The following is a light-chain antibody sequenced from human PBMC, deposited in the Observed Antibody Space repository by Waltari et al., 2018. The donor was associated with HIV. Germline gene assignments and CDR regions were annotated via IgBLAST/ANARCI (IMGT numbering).Light chain of an antibody. CDR1: QRVRRN. J-gene: IGKJ2*01. V-gene: IGKV3D-15*01. CDR2: GAS. CDR3: QQYNNWPPYT. Sequence: IVMTQSSATTSVSPGDRASLSCRASQRVRRNLAWYQQKPGQAPRLLIYGASTRATGIPLRFSGSGSGTDFSLTISSLQSEDFAIYYCQQYNNWPPYTFGQGTKLEIK.